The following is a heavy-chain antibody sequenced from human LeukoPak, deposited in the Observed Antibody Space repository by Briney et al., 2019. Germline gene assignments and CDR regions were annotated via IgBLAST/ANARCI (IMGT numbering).Heavy chain of an antibody. CDR1: GYTFTSYG. V-gene: IGHV1-18*01. J-gene: IGHJ4*02. CDR3: ARALRGAFSYSYAPVDY. Sequence: GASVKVSCKASGYTFTSYGISWVRQAPGQGLEWMGWISAYNGNTNYAQKLQGRVTMTRNTSISTAYMELSSLRSEDTAVYYCARALRGAFSYSYAPVDYWGQGTLVTVSS. CDR2: ISAYNGNT. D-gene: IGHD5-18*01.